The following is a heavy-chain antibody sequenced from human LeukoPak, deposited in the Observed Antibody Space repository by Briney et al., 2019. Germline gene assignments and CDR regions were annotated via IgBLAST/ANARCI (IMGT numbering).Heavy chain of an antibody. Sequence: ASVKVSCKASGYTFTGYYMHWVRQAPGQGFEWMGWINPNSGGTNYAQKFQGRVTMTRDTSISTAYMELSRLRSDDTAVYYCACLTYYYGSGSYNPDAFDIWGQGTMVTVSS. CDR3: ACLTYYYGSGSYNPDAFDI. CDR1: GYTFTGYY. D-gene: IGHD3-10*01. CDR2: INPNSGGT. V-gene: IGHV1-2*02. J-gene: IGHJ3*02.